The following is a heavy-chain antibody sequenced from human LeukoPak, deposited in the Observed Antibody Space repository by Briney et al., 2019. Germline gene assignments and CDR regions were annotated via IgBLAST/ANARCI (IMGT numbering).Heavy chain of an antibody. Sequence: GGSLRLFCAASGFTFISYAMTWVRQAPGKGLEWVSGISASGGSTYHAASVKGRFTISRDNSKNTVYLQMNSLRAEDTALYYCAKLQGADYYYGMDVWGQGTTVTVSS. CDR3: AKLQGADYYYGMDV. CDR1: GFTFISYA. D-gene: IGHD4-11*01. V-gene: IGHV3-23*01. J-gene: IGHJ6*02. CDR2: ISASGGST.